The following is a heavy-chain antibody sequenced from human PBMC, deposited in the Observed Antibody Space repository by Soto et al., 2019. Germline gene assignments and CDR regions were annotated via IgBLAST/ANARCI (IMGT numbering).Heavy chain of an antibody. V-gene: IGHV3-74*01. CDR2: INSDGSST. D-gene: IGHD3-16*01. CDR1: GFTFGNYW. Sequence: EVQLVESGGGLVQPGGSLRLSCAASGFTFGNYWMHWVRQAPGKGLVWVARINSDGSSTSYADSVKGRFTISRDNAKNTLYLQMNGLRAEDTAMYYCTKVISTVGGDFDSWGQGTLVTVSS. CDR3: TKVISTVGGDFDS. J-gene: IGHJ4*02.